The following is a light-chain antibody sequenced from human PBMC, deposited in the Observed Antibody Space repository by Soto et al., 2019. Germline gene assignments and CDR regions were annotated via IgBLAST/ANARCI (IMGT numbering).Light chain of an antibody. V-gene: IGKV1-5*01. J-gene: IGKJ1*01. Sequence: DIQMTQSPSTLSASVGDRVTITCRASQSISSWLAWYQQKPGKAPKLLIYDASSLESGVPLRFSGRGSGTEFTLTISSLQPADFATYFCQQYNTYSQTWTFGQGTKVDI. CDR2: DAS. CDR3: QQYNTYSQTWT. CDR1: QSISSW.